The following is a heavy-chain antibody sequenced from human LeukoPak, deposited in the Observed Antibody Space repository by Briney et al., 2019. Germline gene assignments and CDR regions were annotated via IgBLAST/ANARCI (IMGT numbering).Heavy chain of an antibody. CDR3: ARDRIQYYDFWSGYSHYFDY. J-gene: IGHJ4*02. V-gene: IGHV4-30-4*08. D-gene: IGHD3-3*01. CDR1: GGSISSGGYY. Sequence: SETLSLTCTVSGGSISSGGYYWSWIRQPPGKGLEWIGYIYYSGSTYYNPSLKSRVTISVDTSKNQFSLKLSSVTAADTAVYYCARDRIQYYDFWSGYSHYFDYWGQGTLVTVSS. CDR2: IYYSGST.